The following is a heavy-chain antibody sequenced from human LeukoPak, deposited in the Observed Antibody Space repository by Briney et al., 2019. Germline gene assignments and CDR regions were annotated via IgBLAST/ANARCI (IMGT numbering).Heavy chain of an antibody. CDR1: GGTFSGYC. CDR3: ARLSVIVGAALEYYYYYIDV. J-gene: IGHJ6*03. CDR2: SNDSGAS. D-gene: IGHD1-26*01. Sequence: SETLSLTCAVYGGTFSGYCWSWIRQPPGKSMGWDGESNDSGASTYNPSIKSRVTISADKSTNQVSLKQTSVTAGDTAVYYCARLSVIVGAALEYYYYYIDVWGQGTPVTVSS. V-gene: IGHV4-34*01.